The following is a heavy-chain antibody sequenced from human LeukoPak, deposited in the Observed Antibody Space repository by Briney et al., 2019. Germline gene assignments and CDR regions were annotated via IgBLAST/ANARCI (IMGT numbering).Heavy chain of an antibody. J-gene: IGHJ4*02. D-gene: IGHD4-17*01. CDR1: GYTLTELS. CDR2: FDPEDGET. CDR3: ATSSNYGDYEAFDY. Sequence: GASVKVSCKVSGYTLTELSMHWVRQAPGKGLEWMGGFDPEDGETIYAQKFQGRVTMTEDTSTDTACMELSSLRSEDTAVYYCATSSNYGDYEAFDYWGQGTLVTVSS. V-gene: IGHV1-24*01.